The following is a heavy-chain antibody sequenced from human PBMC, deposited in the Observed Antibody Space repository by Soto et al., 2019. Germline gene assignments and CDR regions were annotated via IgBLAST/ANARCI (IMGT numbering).Heavy chain of an antibody. Sequence: QVQLVQSGAEVKKPGSSVKVSCKASGGTFSSYTISWVRQAPGQGLEWMGRIIPILGIANYAQKFEGRVTITADKSTSTACRGLSSLRSEDTAVYYCAIPSDYGDYLHVDYWGQGTLVTVSS. CDR2: IIPILGIA. J-gene: IGHJ4*02. CDR3: AIPSDYGDYLHVDY. CDR1: GGTFSSYT. D-gene: IGHD4-17*01. V-gene: IGHV1-69*02.